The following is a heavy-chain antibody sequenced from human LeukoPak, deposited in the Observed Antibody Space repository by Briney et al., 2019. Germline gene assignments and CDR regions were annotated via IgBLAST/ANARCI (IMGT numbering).Heavy chain of an antibody. J-gene: IGHJ4*02. Sequence: GASVKVSCKASGYTFTTYGISWVRQATGQGLEWMGWISAYNGDTKCAQKVQGRVTMTTDTSTSTAYMELRSLRSDDTAVYYCAREYCTSTSCYGVDYWGQGTLVTVSS. CDR1: GYTFTTYG. CDR2: ISAYNGDT. D-gene: IGHD2-2*01. CDR3: AREYCTSTSCYGVDY. V-gene: IGHV1-18*01.